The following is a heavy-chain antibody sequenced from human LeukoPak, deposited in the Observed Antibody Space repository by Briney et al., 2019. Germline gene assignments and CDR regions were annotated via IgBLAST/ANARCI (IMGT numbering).Heavy chain of an antibody. V-gene: IGHV4-4*07. CDR3: ARYASGSGSYSADYYYYYMDV. Sequence: SETLSLTCTVSGGSISSYYWSWIRQPAGKGLEWIGRIYTSGSTNYNPSLKSRVTMSVDTSKNQFSLKLSSVTAADTAVYYCARYASGSGSYSADYYYYYMDVWGKGTTVTISS. CDR2: IYTSGST. D-gene: IGHD3-10*01. CDR1: GGSISSYY. J-gene: IGHJ6*03.